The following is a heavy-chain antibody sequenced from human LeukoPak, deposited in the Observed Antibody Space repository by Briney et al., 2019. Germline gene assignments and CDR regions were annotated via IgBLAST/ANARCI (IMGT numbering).Heavy chain of an antibody. CDR2: INPSGGST. CDR3: ARGYYDILAGYYNIPFRY. J-gene: IGHJ4*02. CDR1: GYTFTSYY. D-gene: IGHD3-9*01. V-gene: IGHV1-46*01. Sequence: ASVKVSCKASGYTFTSYYMHWVRQAPGQGLEWMGIINPSGGSTSYAQKFQGRVTMTRDTSTSTVYMELSSLRSEDTAVYYCARGYYDILAGYYNIPFRYWGQGTLVTVSA.